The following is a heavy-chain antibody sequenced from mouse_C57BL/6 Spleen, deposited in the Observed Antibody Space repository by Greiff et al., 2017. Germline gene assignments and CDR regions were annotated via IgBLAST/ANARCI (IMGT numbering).Heavy chain of an antibody. V-gene: IGHV1-53*01. CDR3: AREGLFITTVVGDWYFDV. D-gene: IGHD1-1*01. CDR2: INPSNGGT. CDR1: GYTFTSYW. J-gene: IGHJ1*03. Sequence: QVQLQQSGTELVKPGASVKLSCKASGYTFTSYWMHWVKQRPGQGLEWIGNINPSNGGTNYNEKFKSKATLTVDKSSSTAYMQLSSLTSEDSAVYYCAREGLFITTVVGDWYFDVWGTGTTVTVSS.